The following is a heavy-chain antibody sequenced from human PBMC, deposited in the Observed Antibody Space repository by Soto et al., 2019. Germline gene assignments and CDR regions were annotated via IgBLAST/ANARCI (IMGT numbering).Heavy chain of an antibody. CDR2: INHSGST. CDR1: GGSFSGYY. V-gene: IGHV4-34*01. Sequence: QVQLQQWGAGLLKPSETLSLTCAVYGGSFSGYYWSWIRQPPGKGLEWMGEINHSGSTNYNPSLKSRVTISVDTSKNQFSLKLSSVTAADTAVYYCAREGIAAAGRRHYYYYYGMDVWGQGTTVTVSS. D-gene: IGHD6-13*01. J-gene: IGHJ6*02. CDR3: AREGIAAAGRRHYYYYYGMDV.